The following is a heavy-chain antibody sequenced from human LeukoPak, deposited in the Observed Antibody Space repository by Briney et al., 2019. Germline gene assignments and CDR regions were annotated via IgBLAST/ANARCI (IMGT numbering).Heavy chain of an antibody. Sequence: GGSLRLSCAASGFTFSSYWMSWVRQAPGKGLEWVANIKQDGSEKYYVDSVKGRFTISRDNAKNSLYLQMNSLRAEDTAVYYCARPLWFGEQDAFDIWGQGTMVTVSS. CDR3: ARPLWFGEQDAFDI. V-gene: IGHV3-7*01. CDR2: IKQDGSEK. J-gene: IGHJ3*02. D-gene: IGHD3-10*01. CDR1: GFTFSSYW.